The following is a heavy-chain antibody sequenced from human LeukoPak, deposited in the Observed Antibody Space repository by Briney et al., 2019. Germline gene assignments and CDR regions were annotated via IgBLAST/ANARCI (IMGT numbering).Heavy chain of an antibody. V-gene: IGHV1-69*06. CDR3: ARDSVGLAVTPFDP. J-gene: IGHJ5*02. D-gene: IGHD6-19*01. Sequence: ASVKVSCKASGGTFSSYAISWVRQAPGQGLEWMGGIIPIFGTANYAQKFQGRVTITADKSTSTAYMELSSLRSEDTAVYYCARDSVGLAVTPFDPWGQGTLVTVSS. CDR1: GGTFSSYA. CDR2: IIPIFGTA.